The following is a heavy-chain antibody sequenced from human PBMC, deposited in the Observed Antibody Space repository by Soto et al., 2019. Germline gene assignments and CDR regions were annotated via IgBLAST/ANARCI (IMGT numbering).Heavy chain of an antibody. V-gene: IGHV1-18*01. CDR3: ARDRRSSSPADYYGMDV. CDR2: ISAHNGNT. J-gene: IGHJ6*02. CDR1: GYTFTSYG. D-gene: IGHD6-6*01. Sequence: QVQLVQSGAEVKKPGASVKVSCKASGYTFTSYGISWVRQAPGQGLEWMGWISAHNGNTNYAQKLQGRVTMTTATSTSPAYMELRSLRSDDTAVYYWARDRRSSSPADYYGMDVCGHGTTVTVSS.